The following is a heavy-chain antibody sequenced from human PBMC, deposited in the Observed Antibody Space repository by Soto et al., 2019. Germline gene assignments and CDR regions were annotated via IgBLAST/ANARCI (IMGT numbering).Heavy chain of an antibody. CDR2: INAGNGNT. Sequence: QVQLEQSGAEEMKPGASVKVSCKSSVYTLTRYSIHWVRQAPGQRLEWMGWINAGNGNTKFSQKFQGRVTITRDTSASTAYMELRGLRAEDTAVYYCAILGTYYFDNSDNYFDFWGQGTLVTVFS. CDR3: AILGTYYFDNSDNYFDF. D-gene: IGHD3-22*01. CDR1: VYTLTRYS. J-gene: IGHJ4*02. V-gene: IGHV1-3*05.